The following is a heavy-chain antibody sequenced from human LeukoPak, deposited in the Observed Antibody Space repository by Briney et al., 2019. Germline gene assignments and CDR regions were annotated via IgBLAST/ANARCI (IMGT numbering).Heavy chain of an antibody. Sequence: SETLSLTCTVSGGSISSSSYYWGWIRQPPGKGLEWIGEVYHSGSTNYNPSLKSRVTISVDKSKNQFSLKLSSVTAADTAVYYCAGAYCGGDCYSGRTFDIWGQGTMVTVSS. J-gene: IGHJ3*02. CDR2: VYHSGST. V-gene: IGHV4-39*07. CDR3: AGAYCGGDCYSGRTFDI. CDR1: GGSISSSSYY. D-gene: IGHD2-21*02.